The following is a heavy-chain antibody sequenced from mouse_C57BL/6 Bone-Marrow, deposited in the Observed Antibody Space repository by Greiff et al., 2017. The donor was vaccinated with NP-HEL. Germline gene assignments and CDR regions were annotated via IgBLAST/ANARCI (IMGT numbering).Heavy chain of an antibody. D-gene: IGHD2-3*01. Sequence: VQLQQSGAELVRPGTSVKVSCKASGYAFTNYLIEWVKQRPGQGLEWIGVINPGSGGTNYNEKFKGKATLTADKSSSTAYMQLSSLTSEDSAVYFCARADGYYVLFDYWGQGTTLTVSS. CDR2: INPGSGGT. V-gene: IGHV1-54*01. CDR3: ARADGYYVLFDY. CDR1: GYAFTNYL. J-gene: IGHJ2*01.